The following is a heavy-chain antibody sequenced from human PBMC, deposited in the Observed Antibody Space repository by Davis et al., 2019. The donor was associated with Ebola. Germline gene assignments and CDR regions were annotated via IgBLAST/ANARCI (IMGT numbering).Heavy chain of an antibody. D-gene: IGHD2-8*02. CDR3: ARRHIRYCTGGVCYSYYFDY. CDR1: GGSFSDYH. V-gene: IGHV4-34*01. Sequence: SETLSLTCAVYGGSFSDYHWSWIRQPPGKGLEWIGDINHSGSSNYTPSLKSRVTISVDTSKNQFSLKLISVTAADTAVYYCARRHIRYCTGGVCYSYYFDYWGQGTLVTVPS. CDR2: INHSGSS. J-gene: IGHJ4*02.